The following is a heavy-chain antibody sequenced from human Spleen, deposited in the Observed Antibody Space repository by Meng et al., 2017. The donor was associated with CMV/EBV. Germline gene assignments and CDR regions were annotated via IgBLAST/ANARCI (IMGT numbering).Heavy chain of an antibody. D-gene: IGHD4-17*01. J-gene: IGHJ1*01. CDR1: GYTFTTHA. Sequence: KASGYTFTTHAMHWVRQAPGQRPEWMGWISADNTNTKYSQKFQDRVTITRDTSASTAYMELSSLRSEDTAVYYCARAAVPGQGYVQHWGQGTLVTVSS. V-gene: IGHV1-3*01. CDR3: ARAAVPGQGYVQH. CDR2: ISADNTNT.